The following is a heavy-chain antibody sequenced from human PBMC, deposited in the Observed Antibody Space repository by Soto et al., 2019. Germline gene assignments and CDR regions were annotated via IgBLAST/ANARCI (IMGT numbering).Heavy chain of an antibody. Sequence: QVQLVQSGGEVKKPGASVKVSCKASGCTFTTYGISWVREAPGQGLEWMGWINVYNGNTKYAQKLQGRVTMTTDTSMSTAYMELRSLISDDTAVYYCARGVGSGIYYNQYNWFDPWGQGTLVTVSS. D-gene: IGHD3-10*01. CDR3: ARGVGSGIYYNQYNWFDP. CDR2: INVYNGNT. V-gene: IGHV1-18*01. J-gene: IGHJ5*02. CDR1: GCTFTTYG.